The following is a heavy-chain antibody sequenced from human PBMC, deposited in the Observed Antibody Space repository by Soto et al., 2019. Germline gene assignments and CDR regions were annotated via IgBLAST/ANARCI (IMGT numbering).Heavy chain of an antibody. CDR1: GYTFTGYY. CDR2: INPNSGGT. D-gene: IGHD3-9*01. CDR3: AIGPKIFEGHYYYYYVMDG. V-gene: IGHV1-2*02. J-gene: IGHJ6*02. Sequence: SSVKASCKASGYTFTGYYMHWVRQAPGQGLEWMGWINPNSGGTNYAQKFQGRVTMTRDTSISTAYMELSRLRSDDTAVYYCAIGPKIFEGHYYYYYVMDGWGQGSTVTVSS.